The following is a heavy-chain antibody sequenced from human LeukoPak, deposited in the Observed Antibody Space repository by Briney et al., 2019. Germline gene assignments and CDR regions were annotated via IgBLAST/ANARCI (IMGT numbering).Heavy chain of an antibody. D-gene: IGHD2-15*01. J-gene: IGHJ4*02. V-gene: IGHV3-30*03. CDR1: GFRFSSYG. Sequence: GGSLRLSCAASGFRFSSYGMHWVRQAPGKGLEWVAVISNDGSNKYYVDSVKGRFTISRDNSKNTLYLQMSSLRSEDTAVYYCARGGDCSGGSCYGLYYFDYWGQGTLVTVSS. CDR3: ARGGDCSGGSCYGLYYFDY. CDR2: ISNDGSNK.